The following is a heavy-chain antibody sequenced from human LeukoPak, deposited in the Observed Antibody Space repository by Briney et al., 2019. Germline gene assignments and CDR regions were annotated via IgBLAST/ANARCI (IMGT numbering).Heavy chain of an antibody. Sequence: GGSLRLSYAASGFTVSSNYMSWVRQAPGKGLEWVSVIYSGGSTYYADSVKGRFTISRDNSKNTLYLQMNSLRAEDTAVYYCARDRVVDYYFDYWGQGTLVTVSS. CDR1: GFTVSSNY. D-gene: IGHD5-24*01. CDR3: ARDRVVDYYFDY. J-gene: IGHJ4*02. CDR2: IYSGGST. V-gene: IGHV3-66*01.